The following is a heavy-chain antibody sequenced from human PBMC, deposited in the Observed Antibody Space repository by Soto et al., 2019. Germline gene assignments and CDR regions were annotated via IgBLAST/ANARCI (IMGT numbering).Heavy chain of an antibody. CDR3: ALGSWSGETFDI. Sequence: QVQLVQSGAEVKKPGSSVKVSCKASGGTFNVYTIIWVRQAPGQGLEWMGRIIPMLAITNYAQRFQGRVTLTADPSTTTADMELSSLTSEDTAVYYCALGSWSGETFDIWGQGTLVTVSS. D-gene: IGHD6-13*01. CDR1: GGTFNVYT. J-gene: IGHJ3*02. V-gene: IGHV1-69*02. CDR2: IIPMLAIT.